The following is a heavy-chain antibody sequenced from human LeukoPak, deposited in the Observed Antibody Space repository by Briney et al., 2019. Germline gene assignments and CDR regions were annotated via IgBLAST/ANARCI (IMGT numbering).Heavy chain of an antibody. V-gene: IGHV3-30*02. CDR1: GFTFSSYG. CDR2: IRYDGSNK. D-gene: IGHD3-10*01. J-gene: IGHJ4*02. CDR3: AKAGGSGSYYKPYYFDY. Sequence: GGSLRLSCAASGFTFSSYGMHWVRQAPGKGLEWVAFIRYDGSNKYYADSVKGRFTISRDNSKNTLYLQMNSLRAEDTAVYYCAKAGGSGSYYKPYYFDYWGQGTLVTVSS.